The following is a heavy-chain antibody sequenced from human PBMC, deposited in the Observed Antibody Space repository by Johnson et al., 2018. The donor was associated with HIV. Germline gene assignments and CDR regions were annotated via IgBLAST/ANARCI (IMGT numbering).Heavy chain of an antibody. D-gene: IGHD3-22*01. V-gene: IGHV3-30-3*01. Sequence: QVQLVESGGGVVQPGRSLRLSCAASGFTFSSYAMHWVRQAPGQGLEWVAVLSYDGINKYYADSVQGRFTISSDHSKHTLYLQMNSLRDEDTAVYYCARSTGPYSTYYYDSPDPDAFDIWGQGTMGTVSS. CDR1: GFTFSSYA. J-gene: IGHJ3*02. CDR2: LSYDGINK. CDR3: ARSTGPYSTYYYDSPDPDAFDI.